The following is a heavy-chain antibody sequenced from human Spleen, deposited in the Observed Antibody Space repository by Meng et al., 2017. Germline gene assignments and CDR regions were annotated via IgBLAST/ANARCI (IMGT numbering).Heavy chain of an antibody. D-gene: IGHD3-16*01. CDR2: IYSGSST. Sequence: EVQLVESGGGLVQPGVSLRLSCAASGFTVSTNYMSWVRQAPGKGLEWVSLIYSGSSTYYADSVKGRFTISRGNSKNTLYLQMNSLRAEDTAVYYCARVLGPRYFDFWGQGTLVTVSS. V-gene: IGHV3-66*01. CDR3: ARVLGPRYFDF. CDR1: GFTVSTNY. J-gene: IGHJ4*02.